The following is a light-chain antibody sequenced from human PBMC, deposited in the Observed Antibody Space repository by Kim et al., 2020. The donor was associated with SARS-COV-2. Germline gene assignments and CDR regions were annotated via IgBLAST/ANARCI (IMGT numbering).Light chain of an antibody. CDR3: QKCGSALT. V-gene: IGKV3-20*01. Sequence: EIVLTQSPGTLSLSPGERATLSCRASQSVSSCYLAWYQQKPGQAPRLLIYGASSRATGIPDRSSGGGSGTDFPLTTSRLGPEDFAVYSCQKCGSALTLGAGSQVDI. CDR2: GAS. CDR1: QSVSSCY. J-gene: IGKJ4*01.